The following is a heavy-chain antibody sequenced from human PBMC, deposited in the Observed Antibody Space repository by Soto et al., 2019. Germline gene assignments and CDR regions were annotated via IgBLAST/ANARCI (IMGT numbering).Heavy chain of an antibody. CDR3: ARDISGGWHGRFYYFDY. CDR2: ISNNGVST. V-gene: IGHV3-64*01. D-gene: IGHD6-19*01. CDR1: GFSFSNYA. Sequence: SLRLSCVASGFSFSNYAMHWVRQAPGKGLEYVSAISNNGVSTYYANSVKGRFIISRDNSKNTLYLQMGSLRAEDMAVYYCARDISGGWHGRFYYFDYWGQGTLVTVSS. J-gene: IGHJ4*02.